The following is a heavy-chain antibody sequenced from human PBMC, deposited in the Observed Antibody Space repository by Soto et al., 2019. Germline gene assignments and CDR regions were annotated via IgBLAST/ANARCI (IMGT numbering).Heavy chain of an antibody. CDR3: AKVLGQWLVLPGSGGYYYYGMDV. D-gene: IGHD6-19*01. CDR2: IYHSGTF. J-gene: IGHJ6*02. CDR1: GDSVSSSSC. V-gene: IGHV4-4*02. Sequence: SETLSRTCAVSGDSVSSSSCWSWVRQAPGKGLEWIGEIYHSGTFNYNPSLASRVSVSVDKSRNQLSLNLKSVTAADTAVYYCAKVLGQWLVLPGSGGYYYYGMDVWGQGTTVTVSS.